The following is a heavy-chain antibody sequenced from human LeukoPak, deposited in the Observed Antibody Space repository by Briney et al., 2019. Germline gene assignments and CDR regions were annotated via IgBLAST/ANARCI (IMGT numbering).Heavy chain of an antibody. D-gene: IGHD5-18*01. V-gene: IGHV4-59*01. Sequence: SETLSLTCTVYGGSFSGYYWSWIRQPPGKGLEWIGYIYYSGSTNYNPSLKSRVTISVDTSKNQFSLKLTSVTAADTAVYYCARTTEGGYTYGYFYYYYMDVWGKGTTVTISS. CDR3: ARTTEGGYTYGYFYYYYMDV. CDR1: GGSFSGYY. CDR2: IYYSGST. J-gene: IGHJ6*03.